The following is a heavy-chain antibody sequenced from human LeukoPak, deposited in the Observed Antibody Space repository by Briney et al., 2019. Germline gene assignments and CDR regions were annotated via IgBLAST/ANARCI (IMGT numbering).Heavy chain of an antibody. CDR1: GGSISPYY. D-gene: IGHD3-10*01. V-gene: IGHV4-59*01. Sequence: NPSEPLSLTCTVSGGSISPYYWGWIRQPPGKGLEWIGYIYYTGSTDYNPSLKSRVTISLDTSKHQFSLRLTSVTAADTAVYYCARGAYDSGSYQYFLDYWGQGTLVTVSS. CDR2: IYYTGST. J-gene: IGHJ4*02. CDR3: ARGAYDSGSYQYFLDY.